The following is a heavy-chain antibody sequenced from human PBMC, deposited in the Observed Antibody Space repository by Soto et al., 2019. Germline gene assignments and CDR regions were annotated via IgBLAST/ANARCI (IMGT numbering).Heavy chain of an antibody. J-gene: IGHJ6*03. CDR3: ARAVGSTGYYYMDV. CDR1: GFTVSSNY. D-gene: IGHD2-15*01. CDR2: IYSGGST. V-gene: IGHV3-66*01. Sequence: GGSLRLSCAASGFTVSSNYMSWVRQAPGKGLEWVSVIYSGGSTYYADSVKGRFTISRDNSKNTLYLQMSSLRAEDTAVYYCARAVGSTGYYYMDVWGKGTTVTVSS.